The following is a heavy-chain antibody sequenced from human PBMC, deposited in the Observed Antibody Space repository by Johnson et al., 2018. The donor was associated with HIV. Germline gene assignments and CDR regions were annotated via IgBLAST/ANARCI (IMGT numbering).Heavy chain of an antibody. Sequence: QMLLVESGGGVVQPGGSLRLSCAASGFTFADYGMHWVRQAPGKGLEWVAVIWFDGSNKYYADSVKGRFTISRDNSKNTLYLQMNSLRAEDTAVYYCAKDSSVLLCFDIWGQGTMVTVSS. CDR1: GFTFADYG. CDR2: IWFDGSNK. CDR3: AKDSSVLLCFDI. V-gene: IGHV3-30*02. D-gene: IGHD3-10*01. J-gene: IGHJ3*02.